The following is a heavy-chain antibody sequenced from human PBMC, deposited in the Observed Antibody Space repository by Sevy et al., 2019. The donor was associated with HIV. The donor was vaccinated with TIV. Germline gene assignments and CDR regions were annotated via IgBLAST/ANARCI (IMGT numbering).Heavy chain of an antibody. J-gene: IGHJ5*02. CDR1: GFTFSTYT. D-gene: IGHD3-9*01. CDR2: TSVSGGST. CDR3: AKDHDNNWFDP. Sequence: GGSLRLSCAASGFTFSTYTMNWVRQAPGKGLEWVSTTSVSGGSTYYADSVKGRFTISRDNSKNTLYLQMNSLRAEDTAVYYCAKDHDNNWFDPWGQGTLVTVSS. V-gene: IGHV3-23*01.